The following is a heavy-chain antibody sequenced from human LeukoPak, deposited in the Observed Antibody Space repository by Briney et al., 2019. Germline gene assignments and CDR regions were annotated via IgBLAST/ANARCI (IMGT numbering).Heavy chain of an antibody. Sequence: PSQTLSLTCTVSGGSISSGDYYWSWIRQPPGKGLEWIGYIYYSGSTYYNPSLKSRVTISVDTSKNQFSLKLSSVTAADTAVYYCARRHDYVYTVDYWGQGTLVTVSS. J-gene: IGHJ4*02. CDR1: GGSISSGDYY. CDR2: IYYSGST. V-gene: IGHV4-30-4*08. D-gene: IGHD3-16*01. CDR3: ARRHDYVYTVDY.